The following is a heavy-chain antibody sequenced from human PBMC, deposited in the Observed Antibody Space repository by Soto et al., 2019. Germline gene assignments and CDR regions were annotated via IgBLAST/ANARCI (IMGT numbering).Heavy chain of an antibody. D-gene: IGHD2-21*02. Sequence: SETLSLTCAVYGGSFSGYYWSWIRQPPGKGLEWIGEINHSGSTNYNPSLKSRVTISVDTSKNQFSLKLSSATAADTAVYYCARGVPVVVTAITSNWFDPWGQGTLVTVSS. V-gene: IGHV4-34*01. CDR2: INHSGST. CDR3: ARGVPVVVTAITSNWFDP. CDR1: GGSFSGYY. J-gene: IGHJ5*02.